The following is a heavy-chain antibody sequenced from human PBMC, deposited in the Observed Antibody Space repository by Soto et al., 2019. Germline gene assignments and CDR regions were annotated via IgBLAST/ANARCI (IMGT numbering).Heavy chain of an antibody. CDR2: ISDYNGNT. Sequence: QVQLVQSGDEVKKPGASVKVSCKASGYTFTSYGISWVRQAPGQGLEWMGWISDYNGNTNYAQKIQGRVTMTTDTSTSTAYMELRSLRSDDTAVYYCARDLGSTSFGSDWFVPWGQGTLVTVSS. CDR3: ARDLGSTSFGSDWFVP. J-gene: IGHJ5*02. V-gene: IGHV1-18*01. CDR1: GYTFTSYG. D-gene: IGHD2-2*01.